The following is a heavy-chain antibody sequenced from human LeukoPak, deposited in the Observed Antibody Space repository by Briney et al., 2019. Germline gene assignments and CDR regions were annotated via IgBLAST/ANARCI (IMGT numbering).Heavy chain of an antibody. V-gene: IGHV4-4*07. D-gene: IGHD4-23*01. Sequence: MPSETLSLTCAVSGGSIRIDCWTWLRQPAGQGLEWIGSVYYSGSTYYNPSLKSRVTISVDTSKNQFSLRLSSVTAADTAVYFCARESRWQKGIFDYWGQGTLVTVSS. CDR3: ARESRWQKGIFDY. CDR1: GGSIRIDC. J-gene: IGHJ4*02. CDR2: VYYSGST.